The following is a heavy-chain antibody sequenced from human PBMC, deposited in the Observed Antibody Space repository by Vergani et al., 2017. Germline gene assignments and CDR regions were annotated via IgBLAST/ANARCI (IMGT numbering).Heavy chain of an antibody. J-gene: IGHJ4*02. CDR3: AKQYFVSGNYLFDY. CDR1: EFTFSNYA. V-gene: IGHV3-23*01. CDR2: ISGSGVSG. D-gene: IGHD3-10*01. Sequence: EVQLLESGGGLVQPGGSLGLTCAASEFTFSNYAMNWVRQAPGKGLEWVSGISGSGVSGYYTDSVKGRFTISRDNSKNMLFLQMNNLRTEDTAIYYCAKQYFVSGNYLFDYWGQGTLVTVSS.